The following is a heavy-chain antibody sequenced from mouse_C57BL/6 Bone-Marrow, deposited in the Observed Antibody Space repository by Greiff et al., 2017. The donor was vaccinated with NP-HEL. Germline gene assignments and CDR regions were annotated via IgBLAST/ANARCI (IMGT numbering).Heavy chain of an antibody. J-gene: IGHJ2*01. V-gene: IGHV5-4*01. CDR1: GFTFSSYA. Sequence: EVKLQESGGGLVKPGGSLKLSCAASGFTFSSYAMSWVRQTPEKRLEWVATISDGGSYTYYPDNVKGRFTISRDNAKNNLYLQMSHLKSEDTAMYYCARDRPPPRYWGQGTTLTVSS. CDR2: ISDGGSYT. CDR3: ARDRPPPRY.